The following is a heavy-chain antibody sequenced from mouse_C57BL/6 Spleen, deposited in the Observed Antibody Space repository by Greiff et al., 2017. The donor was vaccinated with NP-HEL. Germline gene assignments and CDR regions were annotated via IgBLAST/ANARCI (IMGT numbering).Heavy chain of an antibody. CDR3: ARSEAMDY. J-gene: IGHJ4*01. V-gene: IGHV1-59*01. CDR1: GYTFTSYW. Sequence: QVHVKQPGAELVRPGTSVKLSCKASGYTFTSYWMHWVKQRPGQGLEWIGVIDPSDSYTNYNQKFKGKATLTVDTSSSTAYMQLSSLTSEDSAVYYCARSEAMDYWGQGTSVTVSS. CDR2: IDPSDSYT.